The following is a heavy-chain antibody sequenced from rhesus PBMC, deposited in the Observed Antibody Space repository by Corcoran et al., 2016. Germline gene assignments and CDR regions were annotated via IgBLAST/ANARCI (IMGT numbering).Heavy chain of an antibody. Sequence: EVQLVESGGGLVQPGGSLRLSCAASGFPFSSTRMNWIRQAPGKRLEWVADIKFDGSEKYSVDSVNGRFTISSDNAKNSLLLPMNSLRAEDTAVYYCVGSFEYFEFWGQGALVTVSS. V-gene: IGHV3S35*01. J-gene: IGHJ1*01. CDR3: VGSFEYFEF. CDR1: GFPFSSTR. CDR2: IKFDGSEK.